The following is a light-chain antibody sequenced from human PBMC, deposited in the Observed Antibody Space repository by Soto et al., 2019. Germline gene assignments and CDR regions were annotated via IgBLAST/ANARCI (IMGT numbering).Light chain of an antibody. CDR3: QQTYTTPEST. V-gene: IGKV1-39*01. Sequence: DIQMTQSPSSLSASVGDRVTIXXRSSQSISIYLNWYQLKPGKAPNLXXYGASYLKSGVPTRFSGSDSGTDFTLTISSLQPEDFAIYYCQQTYTTPESTFGQGTRLEIK. CDR2: GAS. J-gene: IGKJ5*01. CDR1: QSISIY.